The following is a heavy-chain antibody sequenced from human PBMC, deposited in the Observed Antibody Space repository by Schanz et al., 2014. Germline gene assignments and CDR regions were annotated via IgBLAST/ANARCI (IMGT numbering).Heavy chain of an antibody. CDR2: ISWNSGSI. J-gene: IGHJ6*02. CDR1: GFTFDDYA. Sequence: EVQLVESGGGLVQPGRSLRLSCAASGFTFDDYAMHWVRQAPGKGLEYVSGISWNSGSIGYADSVKGRFTISRDDAKNSLYLQMNSLRAEDTALYYCAKDRQNRVNRVGYYYGMDVWGQGTTVTVSS. CDR3: AKDRQNRVNRVGYYYGMDV. V-gene: IGHV3-9*01. D-gene: IGHD3-16*01.